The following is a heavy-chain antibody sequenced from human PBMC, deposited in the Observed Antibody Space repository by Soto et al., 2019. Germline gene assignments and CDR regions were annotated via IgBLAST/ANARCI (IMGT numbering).Heavy chain of an antibody. V-gene: IGHV4-39*01. CDR3: ARLGGYVSVGYYYLWDS. J-gene: IGHJ4*02. Sequence: QLQLQESGPGLVKPSETLSLTCRVSDGSMNSDSSYWGWIRQPPGKGLEWIGVINHSGSTYHNLSLKGRVTMSVDASRKQFSRKLTSMTAADTAVYYCARLGGYVSVGYYYLWDSWGQGTLVTVSS. D-gene: IGHD3-22*01. CDR1: DGSMNSDSSY. CDR2: INHSGST.